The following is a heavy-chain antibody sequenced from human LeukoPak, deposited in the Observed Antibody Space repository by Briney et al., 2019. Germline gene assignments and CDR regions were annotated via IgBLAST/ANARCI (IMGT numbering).Heavy chain of an antibody. V-gene: IGHV3-30-3*01. Sequence: PGGSLRLSCAASGFTFSSYAMHWVRQAPGKGLEWVAVISYDGSNKYYADSVKGRFTISRDNSKNTLYLQMNSLRAEDTAVYYCARDGGNPPMDYWGQGTLVTVSS. J-gene: IGHJ4*02. CDR3: ARDGGNPPMDY. D-gene: IGHD4-23*01. CDR1: GFTFSSYA. CDR2: ISYDGSNK.